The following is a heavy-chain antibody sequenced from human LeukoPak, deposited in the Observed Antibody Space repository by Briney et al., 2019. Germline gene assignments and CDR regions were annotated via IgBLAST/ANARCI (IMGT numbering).Heavy chain of an antibody. J-gene: IGHJ4*02. CDR2: INHSGST. CDR3: AAPHCTTTSCYFHY. CDR1: GGSFSGYY. V-gene: IGHV4-34*01. Sequence: SETLSLTCAVYGGSFSGYYWSWIRQPPGKGLEWIGEINHSGSTNYNPSLKSRVAISVDTPKNHFSLKLSSVTAADTAVYYCAAPHCTTTSCYFHYWGQGILVTVTS. D-gene: IGHD2-2*01.